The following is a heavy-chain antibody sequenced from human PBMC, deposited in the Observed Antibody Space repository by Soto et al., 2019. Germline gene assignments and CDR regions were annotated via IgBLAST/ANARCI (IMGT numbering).Heavy chain of an antibody. J-gene: IGHJ4*02. D-gene: IGHD5-12*01. CDR2: IYYSGST. V-gene: IGHV4-31*03. CDR1: GGSISSGGYY. Sequence: SETRSLTCTVSGGSISSGGYYWSGIRQHPGKGLEWIGYIYYSGSTYYNPSLKSRVTISVDTSKNQFSLKLSSVTAADTAVYYCARVGSGYDSFYFDYWGQGTLVTVSS. CDR3: ARVGSGYDSFYFDY.